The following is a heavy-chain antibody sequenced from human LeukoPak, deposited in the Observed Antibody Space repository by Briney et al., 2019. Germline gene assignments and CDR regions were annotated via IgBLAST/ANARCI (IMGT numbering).Heavy chain of an antibody. V-gene: IGHV3-30*18. J-gene: IGHJ4*02. CDR1: GFTFSSYG. CDR3: AKSRWDIVVVPAASYFDY. Sequence: PGRSLRLSCAASGFTFSSYGMHWVRQAPGKGLEWVAVKSYDGSNKYYADSVKGRFTISRDNSKNTLYLQMNSLRAEDTAVYYCAKSRWDIVVVPAASYFDYWGQGTLVTVSS. D-gene: IGHD2-2*01. CDR2: KSYDGSNK.